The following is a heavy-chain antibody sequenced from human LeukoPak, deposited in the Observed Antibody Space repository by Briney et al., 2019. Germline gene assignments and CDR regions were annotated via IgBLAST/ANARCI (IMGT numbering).Heavy chain of an antibody. CDR3: ARHTSALSHDF. V-gene: IGHV5-51*01. CDR1: GYSFDNYW. Sequence: GESLHISGQGSGYSFDNYWIAWVRQMPGKGLELMGVIYPADSDTKYSPSLQGQVTISADKFINTAYMQWSSLKASDTAIYYCARHTSALSHDFWGQGTLVTVSS. CDR2: IYPADSDT. J-gene: IGHJ4*02. D-gene: IGHD3-10*01.